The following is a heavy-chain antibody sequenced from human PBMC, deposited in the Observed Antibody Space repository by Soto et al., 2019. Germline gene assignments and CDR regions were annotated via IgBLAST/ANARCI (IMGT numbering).Heavy chain of an antibody. J-gene: IGHJ6*02. D-gene: IGHD5-18*01. CDR2: IIPNFGTA. CDR3: ARGDTLHGMDV. CDR1: GGTFSSYA. Sequence: FSVRLSCKASGGTFSSYAIIWVRQAPGQGLEWMGGIIPNFGTANYAQKFQGRVTITADECTSTAYMELSSLRSEDTAVYYCARGDTLHGMDVWGQGTTVTVSS. V-gene: IGHV1-69*13.